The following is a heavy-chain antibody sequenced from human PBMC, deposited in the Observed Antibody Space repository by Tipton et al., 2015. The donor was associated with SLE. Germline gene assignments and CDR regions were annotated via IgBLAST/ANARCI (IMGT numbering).Heavy chain of an antibody. CDR1: GGSFSGYY. CDR2: INHSGST. V-gene: IGHV4-34*01. D-gene: IGHD2-2*01. J-gene: IGHJ6*03. Sequence: TLSLTCAVYGGSFSGYYWSWIRQPPGKGLEWIGEINHSGSTNYNPSLNSRVAISVDTSKNQFSLKLSSVTAADTAVYYCARGSTGIVVVPAAHYYYYYMDVWGKGTTVTVSS. CDR3: ARGSTGIVVVPAAHYYYYYMDV.